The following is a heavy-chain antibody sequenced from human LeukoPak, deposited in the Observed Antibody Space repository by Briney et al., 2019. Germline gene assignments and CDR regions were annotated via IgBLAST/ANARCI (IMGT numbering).Heavy chain of an antibody. V-gene: IGHV3-33*01. J-gene: IGHJ6*02. Sequence: PGGSLRLSCAASGFTFSNYAMHWVRQPPGKGLEWVAVIWDDGNNQYYSGSVKGRFTISRDNSNNTLYLQMNSLRAEDTAVYYCARDLSSTFYYYGMDVWGQGTTVTVSS. CDR1: GFTFSNYA. CDR3: ARDLSSTFYYYGMDV. D-gene: IGHD3-10*01. CDR2: IWDDGNNQ.